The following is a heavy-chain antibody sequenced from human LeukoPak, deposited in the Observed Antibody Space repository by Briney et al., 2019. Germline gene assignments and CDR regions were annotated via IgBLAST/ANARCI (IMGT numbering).Heavy chain of an antibody. CDR1: GFTFSSYG. Sequence: PGGSLRLSCAASGFTFSSYGMHWVRQAPGKGLEWVAVISYDGSNKYYADSVKGRFTISRDNSKNTLYLQMNSLRAEDTAVYYCAKDLYRYSYGYFGDYWGQGTLVTVSS. V-gene: IGHV3-30*18. J-gene: IGHJ4*02. D-gene: IGHD5-18*01. CDR2: ISYDGSNK. CDR3: AKDLYRYSYGYFGDY.